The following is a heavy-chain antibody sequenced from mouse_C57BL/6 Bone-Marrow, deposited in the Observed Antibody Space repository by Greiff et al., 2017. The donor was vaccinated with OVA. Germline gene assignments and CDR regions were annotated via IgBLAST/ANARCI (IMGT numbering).Heavy chain of an antibody. J-gene: IGHJ3*01. V-gene: IGHV1-66*01. Sequence: QVQLKQSGPELVKPGASVKISCKASGYSFTSYYIHWVKQRPGQGLEWIGWIYPGSGNTKYNEKFKGKATLTADTSSSTAYMPLSSLTSADSAVYYCARDFYYGSCPFAYWGQGTLVTVSA. D-gene: IGHD1-1*01. CDR2: IYPGSGNT. CDR1: GYSFTSYY. CDR3: ARDFYYGSCPFAY.